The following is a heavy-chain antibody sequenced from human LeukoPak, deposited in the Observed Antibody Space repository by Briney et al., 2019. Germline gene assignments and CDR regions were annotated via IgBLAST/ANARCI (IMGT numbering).Heavy chain of an antibody. J-gene: IGHJ4*02. CDR3: ARDRDNWNGEGHFDY. Sequence: GGSLRLSCAASGFTFSSYWMSWVRQAPGKGLEWVANIKQDGSEKYYVDSVKGRFTISRDNAKNSLYLQMNSLRAEDTAVYYCARDRDNWNGEGHFDYWGQGTLVTVSS. CDR2: IKQDGSEK. CDR1: GFTFSSYW. D-gene: IGHD1-20*01. V-gene: IGHV3-7*01.